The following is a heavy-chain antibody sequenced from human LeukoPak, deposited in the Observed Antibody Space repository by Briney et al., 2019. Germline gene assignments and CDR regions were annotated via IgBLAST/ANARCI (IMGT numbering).Heavy chain of an antibody. Sequence: SETLSLTCTVSGGSISSYYWSWIRQPPGKGLEWIGYVYYAGSTNYNPSLKGRVTISVDTSKNQVSLKLSSVTAADTAVYYCASLSEYCSSGSCYLGWFDPWGQGTLVTVSS. CDR2: VYYAGST. D-gene: IGHD2-15*01. CDR3: ASLSEYCSSGSCYLGWFDP. V-gene: IGHV4-59*01. CDR1: GGSISSYY. J-gene: IGHJ5*02.